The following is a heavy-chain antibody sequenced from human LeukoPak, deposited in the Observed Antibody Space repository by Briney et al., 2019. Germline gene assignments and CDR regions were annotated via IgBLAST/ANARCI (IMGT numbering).Heavy chain of an antibody. D-gene: IGHD1-1*01. CDR2: ISGSGGST. Sequence: GGSLRLSCAASGFTFSSDAMSWVRQAPGKGLEWVSAISGSGGSTYYADSVKGRFTISRDNSKNTLYLQMNSLRAEDTAVYYCAKFVWNDDGYFDYWGQGTLVTVSS. CDR3: AKFVWNDDGYFDY. J-gene: IGHJ4*02. CDR1: GFTFSSDA. V-gene: IGHV3-23*01.